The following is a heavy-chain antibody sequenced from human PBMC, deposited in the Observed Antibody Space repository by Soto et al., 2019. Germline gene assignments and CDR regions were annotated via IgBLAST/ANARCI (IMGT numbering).Heavy chain of an antibody. V-gene: IGHV1-18*01. D-gene: IGHD3-22*01. CDR3: ASHYYDSSGYPYYFDY. CDR2: ISAYNGNT. CDR1: GYTFTSYG. J-gene: IGHJ4*02. Sequence: ASVKVSCEASGYTFTSYGISWVRQAPGQGLEWMGWISAYNGNTNYAQKLQGRVTMTTDTSTSTAYMELRSLRSDDTAVYYCASHYYDSSGYPYYFDYWGQGTLVTVSS.